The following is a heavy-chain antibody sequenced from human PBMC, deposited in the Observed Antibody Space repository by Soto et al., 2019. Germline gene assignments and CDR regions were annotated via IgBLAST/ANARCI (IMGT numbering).Heavy chain of an antibody. CDR3: TTDPRS. V-gene: IGHV3-15*05. J-gene: IGHJ5*02. CDR2: VKSKNDGGTT. Sequence: EVQLVESGGGLVKPGGSLRLSCAASGITFSKTWTSWVRQAPGKGLEWIGRVKSKNDGGTTDYAAPVKGRFTISRDDSKNTLYLQMNSLKTEDTDMYYCTTDPRSWGQGTLVTVSS. CDR1: GITFSKTW.